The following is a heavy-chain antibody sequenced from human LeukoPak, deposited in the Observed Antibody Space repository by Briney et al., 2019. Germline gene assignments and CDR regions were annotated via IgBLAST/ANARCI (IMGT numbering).Heavy chain of an antibody. J-gene: IGHJ4*02. CDR2: INPGGGST. Sequence: ASVKVSCKASGYTFTGYYMHWVRQAPGQGLERMGIINPGGGSTSFAQKFQGRLTMTRDTSTSTVHMELSSLRSEDTAVYYCARDTDDSDTIPHYWGQGTLVTVSS. V-gene: IGHV1-46*01. D-gene: IGHD3-22*01. CDR3: ARDTDDSDTIPHY. CDR1: GYTFTGYY.